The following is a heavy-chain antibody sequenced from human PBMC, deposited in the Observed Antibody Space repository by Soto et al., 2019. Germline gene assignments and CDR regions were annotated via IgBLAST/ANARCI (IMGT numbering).Heavy chain of an antibody. CDR2: IYYSGST. CDR1: GGSISTYY. CDR3: ATIPATTILTDY. D-gene: IGHD2-2*02. Sequence: ASETLSLTCTVSGGSISTYYWGWIRQPPGKGLEWIGSIYYSGSTYYNPSLKSRVTISVDTSKNQFSLKLSSVTAADTAVYYCATIPATTILTDYWGQGTLVTVSS. V-gene: IGHV4-39*01. J-gene: IGHJ4*02.